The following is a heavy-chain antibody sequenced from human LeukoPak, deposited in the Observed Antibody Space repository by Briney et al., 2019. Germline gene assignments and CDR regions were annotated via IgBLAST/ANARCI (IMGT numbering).Heavy chain of an antibody. J-gene: IGHJ4*02. CDR3: AREARGYYDSSGYRFDY. D-gene: IGHD3-22*01. CDR1: GFTSASYF. Sequence: ASVTVSFTASGFTSASYFMHWVRQAPGQGLEWVGAVFPSGGGTRYAQNFQGRVTMTGDTSTSTVYMELNNLRSEDTAVYYCAREARGYYDSSGYRFDYWGQGTLVTVSS. V-gene: IGHV1-46*01. CDR2: VFPSGGGT.